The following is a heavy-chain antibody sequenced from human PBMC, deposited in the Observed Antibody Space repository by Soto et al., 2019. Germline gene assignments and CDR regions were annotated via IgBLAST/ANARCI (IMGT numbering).Heavy chain of an antibody. Sequence: ASVKVSCKASGYTFTRYNVHWVRQAPGQGLEWMAIINPSGGTTYYVQKFEGRVTLTTDTSTSTVYMELGSLRSDDTAVYYCARDPGANWFDPWGQGTLVTVSS. J-gene: IGHJ5*02. CDR3: ARDPGANWFDP. CDR1: GYTFTRYN. V-gene: IGHV1-46*01. CDR2: INPSGGTT.